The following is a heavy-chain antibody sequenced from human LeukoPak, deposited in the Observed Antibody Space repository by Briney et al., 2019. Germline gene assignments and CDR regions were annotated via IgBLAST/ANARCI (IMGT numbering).Heavy chain of an antibody. D-gene: IGHD2-2*01. CDR3: ARSIPSGYCSSTSCHPS. CDR2: IYHSGST. J-gene: IGHJ3*01. CDR1: GYSISSGYY. V-gene: IGHV4-38-2*01. Sequence: SSETLSLTCAVSGYSISSGYYWGWIRQPPGKGLEWIGSIYHSGSTYYNPSLKSRVTISVDTSKNQFSLKLSSVTAADTAVYYCARSIPSGYCSSTSCHPSWGQGTMVTVSS.